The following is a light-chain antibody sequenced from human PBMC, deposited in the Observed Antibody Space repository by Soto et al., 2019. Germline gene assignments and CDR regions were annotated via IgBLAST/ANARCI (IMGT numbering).Light chain of an antibody. CDR2: KAS. CDR3: QQYNSYPWT. Sequence: DIQMTQSPSTLSASVGDRVTITCPASQSISSWLAWYQQKPGKATKLLIYKASSLESGVPSRFSGSGSGTEFTLTISSLQPDDFATYYCQQYNSYPWTFGQGTKVEIK. V-gene: IGKV1-5*03. J-gene: IGKJ1*01. CDR1: QSISSW.